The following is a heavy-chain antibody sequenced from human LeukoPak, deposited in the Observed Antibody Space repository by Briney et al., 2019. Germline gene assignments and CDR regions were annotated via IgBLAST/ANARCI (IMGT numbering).Heavy chain of an antibody. CDR2: INPNSGGK. CDR3: ARFGAMFL. V-gene: IGHV1-2*02. CDR1: GYTVTSYY. D-gene: IGHD3-10*01. J-gene: IGHJ4*02. Sequence: GASETVSCKGSGYTVTSYYMHCVRQAPGQGREWMGWINPNSGGKNYAQKFQGRASMTRDKSISTAYTVLRSLRPADTAVYYCARFGAMFLWGQGTLVSVSS.